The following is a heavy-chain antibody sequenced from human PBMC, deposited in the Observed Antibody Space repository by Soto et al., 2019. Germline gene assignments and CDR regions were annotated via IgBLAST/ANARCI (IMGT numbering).Heavy chain of an antibody. D-gene: IGHD6-19*01. Sequence: ASVKVSCKASGYTFTSYYMHWVRQAPGQGLEWMGIINPSGGSTSYAQKFQGRVTMTRDTSTSTVYMELSSLRSEDTAVYYCAREGRSSYSSGWYYFDYWGQGTMVTVSS. V-gene: IGHV1-46*01. CDR3: AREGRSSYSSGWYYFDY. CDR1: GYTFTSYY. CDR2: INPSGGST. J-gene: IGHJ4*02.